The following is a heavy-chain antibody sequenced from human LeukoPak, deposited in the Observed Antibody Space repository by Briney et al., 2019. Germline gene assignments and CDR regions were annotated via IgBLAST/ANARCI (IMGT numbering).Heavy chain of an antibody. Sequence: SVKVSCKTSVGTFSSYTISWVRQAPGQGVEWMGRIISILGIANYAQKFQGRVTITADKSTSTAYMELSSLRSEDTAVYYCARGVVVPAATAEYFQHWGQGTLVTVSS. D-gene: IGHD2-2*01. CDR1: VGTFSSYT. J-gene: IGHJ1*01. CDR2: IISILGIA. CDR3: ARGVVVPAATAEYFQH. V-gene: IGHV1-69*02.